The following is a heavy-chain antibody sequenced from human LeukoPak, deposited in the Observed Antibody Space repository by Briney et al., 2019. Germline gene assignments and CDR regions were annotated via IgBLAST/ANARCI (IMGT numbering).Heavy chain of an antibody. CDR3: ARGDEILVGATSFDY. CDR1: GFTVSNTW. Sequence: PGGSLRLSCAGSGFTVSNTWMSWVRQAPGKGLEWAGRIKSKGDGGTTDHAAPVKGRFTISRDDSKNTLYLQMNSLRAEDTAVYYCARGDEILVGATSFDYWGQGTLVTVSS. V-gene: IGHV3-15*01. CDR2: IKSKGDGGTT. J-gene: IGHJ4*02. D-gene: IGHD1-26*01.